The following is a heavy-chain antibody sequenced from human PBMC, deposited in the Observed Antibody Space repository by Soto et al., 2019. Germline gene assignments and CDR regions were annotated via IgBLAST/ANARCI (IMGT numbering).Heavy chain of an antibody. V-gene: IGHV1-2*04. J-gene: IGHJ6*03. Sequence: ASVKVSCKASGYTFTGYYMHWVRQAPGQGLEWMGWINPNSGGTNYAQKFQGWVTMTRDTSISTAYMELSRLRSDDTAVYYCARAGVSTTGGYYYYYYMDVWGKGTTVTVSS. CDR2: INPNSGGT. CDR3: ARAGVSTTGGYYYYYYMDV. CDR1: GYTFTGYY. D-gene: IGHD2-2*01.